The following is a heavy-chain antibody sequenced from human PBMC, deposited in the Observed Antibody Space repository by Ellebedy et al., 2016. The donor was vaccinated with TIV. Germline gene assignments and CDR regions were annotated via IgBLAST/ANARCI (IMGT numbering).Heavy chain of an antibody. D-gene: IGHD3-9*01. J-gene: IGHJ5*02. CDR3: ARDTRFIDHQHNWFDP. V-gene: IGHV3-11*01. Sequence: GGSLRLSCAASGFIFSDFQMSWIRQAPGKGLECISYISSSGATVYYTDSVKGRFTISRDNARKSLYLQLNSLRAEDTAVYYCARDTRFIDHQHNWFDPWGQGILVTVSS. CDR2: ISSSGATV. CDR1: GFIFSDFQ.